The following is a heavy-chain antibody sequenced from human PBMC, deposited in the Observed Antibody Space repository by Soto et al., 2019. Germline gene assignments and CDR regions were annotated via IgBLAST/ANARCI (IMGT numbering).Heavy chain of an antibody. J-gene: IGHJ6*02. Sequence: SETLSLTCAVYGGSFSGYYWSWIRQPPGKGLEWIGEINHSGSTNYNPSLKSRVTISVDTSKNQFSLKLSSVTAADTAVYYCARGPRGSGYYSGNYYYYYGMDVWGQGTTVTAP. D-gene: IGHD3-22*01. CDR3: ARGPRGSGYYSGNYYYYYGMDV. V-gene: IGHV4-34*01. CDR1: GGSFSGYY. CDR2: INHSGST.